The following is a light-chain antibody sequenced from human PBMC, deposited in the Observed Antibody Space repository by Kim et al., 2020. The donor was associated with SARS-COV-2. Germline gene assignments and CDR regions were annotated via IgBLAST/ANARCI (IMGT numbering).Light chain of an antibody. V-gene: IGKV3-11*01. CDR2: DAS. Sequence: PGERATLSCRASQSVSSYLAWYQQKPGQAPRLLIYDASNRATGITARFSGSGSGTDFTLTISSLEPEDFAVYYCQQRSNWPRSLTFGGGTKVDIK. CDR3: QQRSNWPRSLT. J-gene: IGKJ4*01. CDR1: QSVSSY.